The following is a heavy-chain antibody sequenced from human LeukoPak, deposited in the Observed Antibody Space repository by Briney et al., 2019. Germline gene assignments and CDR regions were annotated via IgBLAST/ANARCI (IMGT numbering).Heavy chain of an antibody. V-gene: IGHV3-72*01. J-gene: IGHJ2*01. Sequence: GGSLRLSCAASGFTFSDHYMDWVRQAPGKGLEWVGRSRNKPNSYTTEYAASVKGRFTISRDESKNSLDLQMNSLKTEDTAVYYCTRPADTAQNWFFDLWGRGTLVIVSS. D-gene: IGHD5-18*01. CDR3: TRPADTAQNWFFDL. CDR1: GFTFSDHY. CDR2: SRNKPNSYTT.